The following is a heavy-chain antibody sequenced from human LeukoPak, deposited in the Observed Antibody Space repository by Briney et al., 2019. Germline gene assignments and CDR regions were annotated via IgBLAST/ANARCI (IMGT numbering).Heavy chain of an antibody. D-gene: IGHD2-15*01. Sequence: SQTLSLTCAISGDTVSSNSAAWNWIRQSPSRGLEWLGRTYYRSKWYSDYAVSVKSRITINPDTSKNQFSLQLNSLTPEDTAVYYCARGPQVVGYYYIDEWGKGTTVTVSS. CDR3: ARGPQVVGYYYIDE. CDR1: GDTVSSNSAA. V-gene: IGHV6-1*01. CDR2: TYYRSKWYS. J-gene: IGHJ6*03.